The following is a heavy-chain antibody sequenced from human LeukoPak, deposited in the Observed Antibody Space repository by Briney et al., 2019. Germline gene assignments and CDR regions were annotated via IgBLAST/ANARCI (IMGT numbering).Heavy chain of an antibody. D-gene: IGHD3-22*01. Sequence: PGGSLRLSCAASGFTFDDYGMSWVRQAPGKGLEWVSYISSSGSTIYYADSVKGRFTISRDNAKDSLYLQMNSLRAEDTALYYCAKDYYDSSGYFDYWGQGTLVTVSS. CDR3: AKDYYDSSGYFDY. V-gene: IGHV3-11*01. CDR2: ISSSGSTI. J-gene: IGHJ4*02. CDR1: GFTFDDYG.